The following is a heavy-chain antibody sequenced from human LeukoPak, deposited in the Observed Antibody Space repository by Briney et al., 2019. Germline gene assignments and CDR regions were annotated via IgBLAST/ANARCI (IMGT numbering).Heavy chain of an antibody. CDR2: IYYSGST. J-gene: IGHJ4*02. Sequence: SETPSLTCTVSGGSISSYYWSWLRQPPGKGLEWIGYIYYSGSTNYNPSLKSRVTISVDTSKNQFSLKLSSVTAADTAVYYCARGRYCSSTSCPYYFDYWGQGTLVTVSS. CDR1: GGSISSYY. V-gene: IGHV4-59*08. D-gene: IGHD2-2*01. CDR3: ARGRYCSSTSCPYYFDY.